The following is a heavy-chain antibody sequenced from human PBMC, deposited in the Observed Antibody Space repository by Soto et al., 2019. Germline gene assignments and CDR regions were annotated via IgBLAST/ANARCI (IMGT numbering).Heavy chain of an antibody. J-gene: IGHJ5*02. V-gene: IGHV1-2*04. CDR2: INPNSGGT. Sequence: GASVKVSCKASGYTFTGYYMHWVRQAPGQGLEWMGWINPNSGGTNYAQKFQGWVTMTRDTSISTAYMELSRLRSDDTAVYYCARGSPVVAAANNWFEPWGQGTLVTVSS. D-gene: IGHD2-15*01. CDR1: GYTFTGYY. CDR3: ARGSPVVAAANNWFEP.